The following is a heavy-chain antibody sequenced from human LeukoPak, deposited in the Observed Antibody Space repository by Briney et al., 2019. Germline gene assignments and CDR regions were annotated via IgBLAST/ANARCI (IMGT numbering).Heavy chain of an antibody. CDR2: IYYSGST. Sequence: ASETLSLTCTVSGGSISSYYWSWIRQPPGKGLEWIGYIYYSGSTNYNPSLKSRVTISVDTSKNQFSLKLGSVTAADTAVYYCARHRRGDYDILTGAPWGMDVWGQGTTVTVSS. J-gene: IGHJ6*02. D-gene: IGHD3-9*01. V-gene: IGHV4-59*08. CDR1: GGSISSYY. CDR3: ARHRRGDYDILTGAPWGMDV.